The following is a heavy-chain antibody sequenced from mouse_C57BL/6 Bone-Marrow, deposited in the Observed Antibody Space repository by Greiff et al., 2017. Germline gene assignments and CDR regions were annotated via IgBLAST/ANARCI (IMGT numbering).Heavy chain of an antibody. CDR2: ISGGGSYT. CDR3: ARQVCDY. J-gene: IGHJ2*01. CDR1: GFTFSSYG. V-gene: IGHV5-6*01. Sequence: EVKLVESGGDLVKPGGSLKLSCAASGFTFSSYGMSWVRQTPDKRLEWVATISGGGSYTYYTDSVKRRVTIARDNAKNTLYLQMSSLKSEDSARYDCARQVCDYWGQGTTLTVSS.